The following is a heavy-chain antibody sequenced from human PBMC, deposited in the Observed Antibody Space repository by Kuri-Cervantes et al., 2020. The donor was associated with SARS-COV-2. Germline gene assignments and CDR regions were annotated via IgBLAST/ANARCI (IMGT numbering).Heavy chain of an antibody. D-gene: IGHD1-14*01. V-gene: IGHV4-34*01. J-gene: IGHJ5*02. CDR1: GGSFSGYY. CDR2: INHSGSX. CDR3: AXHRWFDP. Sequence: GSLRXSXAVYGGSFSGYYWGWIRXXXGKXXEWXGEINHSGSXNYNPXLKSRVXXSVDTSKXXFSLXLSSVXAADTAXYYCAXHRWFDPWGQGTLVTVSS.